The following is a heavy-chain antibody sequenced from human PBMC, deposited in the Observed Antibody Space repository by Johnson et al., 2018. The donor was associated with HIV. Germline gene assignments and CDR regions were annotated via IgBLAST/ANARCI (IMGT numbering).Heavy chain of an antibody. CDR1: GFTFSSYG. CDR3: AREEGSDILTRGDPFDI. D-gene: IGHD3-9*01. V-gene: IGHV3-30*02. Sequence: QMQLVESGGGVVQPGGSLRLSCAGSGFTFSSYGMHWVRQAPGKGLEWVSFIRYDGGTTYYADSVKGRFTISRHISKNRLCLQMNSLRPEDTAIYYCAREEGSDILTRGDPFDIWGQGTMVAVSS. J-gene: IGHJ3*02. CDR2: IRYDGGTT.